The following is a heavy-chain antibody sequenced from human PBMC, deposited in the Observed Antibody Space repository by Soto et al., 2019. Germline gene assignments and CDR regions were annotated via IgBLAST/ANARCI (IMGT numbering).Heavy chain of an antibody. V-gene: IGHV1-46*03. Sequence: QVQLVQSGAEVKKPGSSVKISCKASGFTFTSYYIHWVRQAPGQGLEWLGIINPSDSTSYTQKLQGRVTMTGDTSTSTLYMELSSQRSEDTAVYYCARAVRSDSNGASRDYWGQGTLVTVSS. CDR1: GFTFTSYY. D-gene: IGHD3-10*01. CDR3: ARAVRSDSNGASRDY. J-gene: IGHJ4*02. CDR2: INPSDST.